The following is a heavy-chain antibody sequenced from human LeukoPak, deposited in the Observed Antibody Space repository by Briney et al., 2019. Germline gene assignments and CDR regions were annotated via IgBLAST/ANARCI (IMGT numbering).Heavy chain of an antibody. V-gene: IGHV3-64*01. Sequence: GGSLRLSCAASGFTFSSYAMHWVRQAPGKGLEYVSAISSNGGSTYYANSVKGRFTISRDNSKNSLYLQMNSLKVEDTAIYYCARDNWVDCWGQGTLVTVSS. CDR3: ARDNWVDC. CDR1: GFTFSSYA. CDR2: ISSNGGST. J-gene: IGHJ5*01.